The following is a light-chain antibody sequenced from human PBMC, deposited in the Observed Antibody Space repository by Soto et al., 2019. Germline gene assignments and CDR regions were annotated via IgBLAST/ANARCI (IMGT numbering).Light chain of an antibody. CDR2: EVS. CDR1: SSDVGGYNL. Sequence: QSALTQPASVSGSPGQSVTISCTGTSSDVGGYNLVSWYQQHPGKAPKLMIYEVSKRPSGVPNRFSGSKSGNTASLTISGLQAEDEADYYCSSYAGSSTLVFGGGTQLTVL. CDR3: SSYAGSSTLV. J-gene: IGLJ3*02. V-gene: IGLV2-23*02.